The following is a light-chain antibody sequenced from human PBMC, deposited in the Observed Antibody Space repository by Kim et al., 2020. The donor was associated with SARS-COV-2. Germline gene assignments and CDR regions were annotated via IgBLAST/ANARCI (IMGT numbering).Light chain of an antibody. J-gene: IGLJ3*02. CDR2: GKN. V-gene: IGLV3-19*01. CDR1: SLRTYF. Sequence: ALGQTVRITCQGDSLRTYFATWYQQKPGQAPRLVIYGKNNRPSGIPDRFSGSSSGNTASLTITGAQAEDEADYYCHSRDSSGFHLVFGGGTKLTVL. CDR3: HSRDSSGFHLV.